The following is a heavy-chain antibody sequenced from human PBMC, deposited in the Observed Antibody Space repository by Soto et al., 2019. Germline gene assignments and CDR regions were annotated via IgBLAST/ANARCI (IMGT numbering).Heavy chain of an antibody. CDR2: INHSGST. V-gene: IGHV4-34*01. CDR1: GGSFSGYY. CDR3: ARGTGIAAAAIPYYGMDV. Sequence: ASETLSLTCAVYGGSFSGYYWSWIRQPPGKGLEWIGEINHSGSTNYNPSLKSRVTISVDTSKNQFSLKLSSVTAADTAVYYCARGTGIAAAAIPYYGMDVWGQGTTVTSP. J-gene: IGHJ6*02. D-gene: IGHD6-13*01.